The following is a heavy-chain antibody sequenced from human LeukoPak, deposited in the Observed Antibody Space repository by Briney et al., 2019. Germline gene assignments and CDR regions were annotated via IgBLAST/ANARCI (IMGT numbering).Heavy chain of an antibody. CDR3: TKDLAFCGGDCYSGADN. Sequence: PGGSLRLSCAASGFTFSSYAINWVRQAPGKGLEWVSAISGRGDITYYTDSVKGRFTISRDTSRSTLYLQMSSLRAEDTAVYYCTKDLAFCGGDCYSGADNWGQGALVTVFS. J-gene: IGHJ4*02. CDR1: GFTFSSYA. D-gene: IGHD2-21*01. CDR2: ISGRGDIT. V-gene: IGHV3-23*01.